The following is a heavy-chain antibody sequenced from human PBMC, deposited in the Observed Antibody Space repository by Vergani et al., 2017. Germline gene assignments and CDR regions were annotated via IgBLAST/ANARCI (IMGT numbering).Heavy chain of an antibody. CDR1: GFTFSNYV. J-gene: IGHJ4*02. D-gene: IGHD3-10*01. CDR3: AKVFYKESATYNLPVFDS. V-gene: IGHV3-30-3*01. Sequence: VQLLESGGGLVQPGGSLRLSCAASGFTFSNYVMHWVRQAPGKGLEWVAVISYDGSNKYYADSVKGRFTISRDNSKNTLSLQMNSLRAEDTATYYCAKVFYKESATYNLPVFDSWAKGTLVTVSS. CDR2: ISYDGSNK.